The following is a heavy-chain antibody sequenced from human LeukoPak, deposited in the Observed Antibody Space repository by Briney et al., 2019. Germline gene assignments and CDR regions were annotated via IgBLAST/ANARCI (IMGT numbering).Heavy chain of an antibody. CDR1: GYTFTRYG. Sequence: ASVKVSCKASGYTFTRYGISWVRQAPGQGLEGMGWINTYDGSTTYAQNLQGRVTMIRDTSTSTGYMDLRHLRSDDTAVYYCARDIGLRCIGGMCPFEYWGQGTLLTVSS. V-gene: IGHV1-18*01. J-gene: IGHJ4*02. CDR3: ARDIGLRCIGGMCPFEY. D-gene: IGHD2-15*01. CDR2: INTYDGST.